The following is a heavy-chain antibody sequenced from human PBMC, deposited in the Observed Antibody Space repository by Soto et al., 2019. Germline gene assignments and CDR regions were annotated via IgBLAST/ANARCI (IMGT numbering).Heavy chain of an antibody. D-gene: IGHD3-3*01. V-gene: IGHV3-30*18. Sequence: PGGSLRLSCAASGFTFSSYGMHWVRQAPCKGLEWVAVISSDRSKTYYADSVKGRFTISRDNSKNTLYLQMNSLRAEDTAVYYCAKGTTASFWSGYYPVYWGQGTLVTVSS. CDR3: AKGTTASFWSGYYPVY. CDR1: GFTFSSYG. CDR2: ISSDRSKT. J-gene: IGHJ4*02.